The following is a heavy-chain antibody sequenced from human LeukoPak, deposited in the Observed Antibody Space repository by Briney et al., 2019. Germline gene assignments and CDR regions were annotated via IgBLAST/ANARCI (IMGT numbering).Heavy chain of an antibody. D-gene: IGHD6-6*01. V-gene: IGHV1-18*01. CDR1: GYTFTSYG. J-gene: IGHJ4*02. CDR3: ARDRGIAARPLGFDY. Sequence: ASVKVSCKASGYTFTSYGISWVRQAPGQGLEWMGWISAYNGNTNYAQKLQGRVTMTTDTSTSTAYMELSSLRSEDTAVYYCARDRGIAARPLGFDYWGQGTLVTVSS. CDR2: ISAYNGNT.